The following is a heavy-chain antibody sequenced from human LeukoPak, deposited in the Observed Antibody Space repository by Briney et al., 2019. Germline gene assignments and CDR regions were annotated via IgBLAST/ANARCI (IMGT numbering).Heavy chain of an antibody. J-gene: IGHJ5*02. D-gene: IGHD2-21*02. Sequence: SETLSLTCTVSGGSISSSSYYWVWIRQPPGKGREWYGSIYYSGSTYSNPSYKSRVTISVDTSKNQFSLKLSSVPAADTAVYYCARQSLRSYCGGDCYSWGQGTLVTVSS. CDR3: ARQSLRSYCGGDCYS. V-gene: IGHV4-39*01. CDR2: IYYSGST. CDR1: GGSISSSSYY.